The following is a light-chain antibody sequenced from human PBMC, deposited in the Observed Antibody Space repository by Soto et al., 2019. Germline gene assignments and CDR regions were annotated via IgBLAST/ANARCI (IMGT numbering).Light chain of an antibody. J-gene: IGKJ1*01. CDR3: QQYGSSRT. CDR1: QSVSSSY. V-gene: IGKV3-20*01. Sequence: EKVLTQSPGTLSLSPGERATLSCRASQSVSSSYLAWYQQKPGQAPSVLIYGVSIRSTGIPDRFSGSGSGTDFTLTISRLEPEDFAVYYCQQYGSSRTFGQGTKVEIK. CDR2: GVS.